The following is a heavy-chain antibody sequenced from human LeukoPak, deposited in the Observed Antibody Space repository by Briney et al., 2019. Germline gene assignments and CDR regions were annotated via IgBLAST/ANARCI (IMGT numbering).Heavy chain of an antibody. Sequence: PGGSLRLSRAASGFTFSNYAMHWVRQAPGKGLEWVAVISYDGSDKYYADSVKGRFTISRDNSKNTLYLQMNSLRPEDTAVYYCARDWGRRYSSGWYGDFDYWGQGTLVTVSS. CDR1: GFTFSNYA. V-gene: IGHV3-30-3*01. J-gene: IGHJ4*02. CDR3: ARDWGRRYSSGWYGDFDY. D-gene: IGHD6-19*01. CDR2: ISYDGSDK.